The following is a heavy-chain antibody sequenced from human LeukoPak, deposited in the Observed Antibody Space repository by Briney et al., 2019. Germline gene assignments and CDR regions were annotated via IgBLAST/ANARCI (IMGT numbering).Heavy chain of an antibody. J-gene: IGHJ4*02. D-gene: IGHD3-22*01. Sequence: ASVKVSCKASGYTFTSYGISWVRQAPGQGLEWMGWISAYNGNTNYAQKLQGRVTMTTDTSTSTAYMELRSLRSDDTAVYYCARDTRYYYGSSGPKRGYYWGQGTLVTVSS. CDR1: GYTFTSYG. CDR3: ARDTRYYYGSSGPKRGYY. CDR2: ISAYNGNT. V-gene: IGHV1-18*01.